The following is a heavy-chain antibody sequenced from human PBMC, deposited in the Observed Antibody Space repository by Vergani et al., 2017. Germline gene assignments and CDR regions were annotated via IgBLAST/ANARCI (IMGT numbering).Heavy chain of an antibody. Sequence: EVQLVESGGGLVQPGRSLRLSCAASGFTFDDYAMHWVRQAPGKGLEWVSGISWNSGSIGYADSVKGRFTISRDNAKNSLYLQMNSLRAEDTALYYCAKVYSSGWYXFDYWGQGTLVTVSS. J-gene: IGHJ4*02. CDR3: AKVYSSGWYXFDY. CDR2: ISWNSGSI. D-gene: IGHD6-19*01. CDR1: GFTFDDYA. V-gene: IGHV3-9*01.